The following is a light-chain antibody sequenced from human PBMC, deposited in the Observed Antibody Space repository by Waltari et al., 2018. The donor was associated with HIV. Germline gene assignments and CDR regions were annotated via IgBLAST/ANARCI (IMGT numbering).Light chain of an antibody. CDR2: PDN. J-gene: IGLJ2*01. CDR3: QTWDRPTVI. Sequence: YELTQPPSVAVSPGQTASIPCSATQLGDKYVSWYQQKPGQSPVLVIYPDNKRPSGIPERYSASLSWNTATLTISGTLPMDEADYYCQTWDRPTVIFGGGTKLTV. CDR1: QLGDKY. V-gene: IGLV3-1*01.